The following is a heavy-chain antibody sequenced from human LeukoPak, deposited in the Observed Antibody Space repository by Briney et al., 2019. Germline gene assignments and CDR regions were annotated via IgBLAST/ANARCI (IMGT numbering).Heavy chain of an antibody. CDR1: GDSVTSGNYY. CDR2: IHHSGTI. V-gene: IGHV4-31*03. CDR3: ARDYDYVWGSYRPYFDY. D-gene: IGHD3-16*02. J-gene: IGHJ4*02. Sequence: SETLSLTCSVSGDSVTSGNYYWSWIRQHPEKGPECIGHIHHSGTIYYNPSLLSRATISVDASKNQFSLKLSSVTAADTAVYYCARDYDYVWGSYRPYFDYWGQGTLVTVSS.